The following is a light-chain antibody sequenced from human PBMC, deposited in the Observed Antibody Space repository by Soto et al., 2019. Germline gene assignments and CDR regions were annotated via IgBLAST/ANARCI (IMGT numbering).Light chain of an antibody. CDR1: QSISIW. CDR3: QQYNSYPYT. CDR2: KAS. V-gene: IGKV1-5*03. J-gene: IGKJ2*01. Sequence: DIQMTPSPSPLSASVGDRVTITCRASQSISIWLAWYQQKPGKAPKLLIYKASTLESGVPSRFSGSGSGTELTLTISSLQPDDFATYYCQQYNSYPYTFGQGTKLEIK.